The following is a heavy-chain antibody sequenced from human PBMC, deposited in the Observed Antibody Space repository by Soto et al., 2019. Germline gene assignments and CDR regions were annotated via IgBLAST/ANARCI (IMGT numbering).Heavy chain of an antibody. CDR3: ARDLGGSYYDFWSGYYPYYYYGMDV. Sequence: GGSLRLSCAASGFTFSSYAMGWVRQAPGKGLDWVSVISGSGGITYSADSVKGRFTISRDNPKNTLYLQMNSLRAEDTAVYYCARDLGGSYYDFWSGYYPYYYYGMDVWGQGTTVTVSS. D-gene: IGHD3-3*01. CDR1: GFTFSSYA. CDR2: ISGSGGIT. V-gene: IGHV3-23*01. J-gene: IGHJ6*02.